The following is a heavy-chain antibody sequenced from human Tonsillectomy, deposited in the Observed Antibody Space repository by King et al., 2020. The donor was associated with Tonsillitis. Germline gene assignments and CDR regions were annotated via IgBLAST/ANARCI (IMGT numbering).Heavy chain of an antibody. D-gene: IGHD3-22*01. Sequence: VQLVESGGGVVQPGRSLRLSCAASGFTFSNYAIHWVRQAPGKGLEWVAVISYDGSNKYYADSVKGRFTIYRDNSKNTLYLQMNSLRAEDTAVYYCARSPYEISGYCLDYWGQDTLLTVSS. CDR2: ISYDGSNK. V-gene: IGHV3-30*04. CDR3: ARSPYEISGYCLDY. CDR1: GFTFSNYA. J-gene: IGHJ4*02.